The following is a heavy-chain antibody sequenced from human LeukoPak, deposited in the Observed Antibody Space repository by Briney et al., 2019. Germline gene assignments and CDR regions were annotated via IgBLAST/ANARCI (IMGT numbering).Heavy chain of an antibody. J-gene: IGHJ3*02. V-gene: IGHV1-46*01. D-gene: IGHD3-22*01. Sequence: GASVKVSCKASGYTFTSYYMHWVRQAPGQGLEWMGIINPSGGSTSYARKFQGRVTMTRDTSTSTVYMELSSLRSEDTAVYYCARSTMIVVVRGEHAFDIWGQGTMVTVSS. CDR3: ARSTMIVVVRGEHAFDI. CDR2: INPSGGST. CDR1: GYTFTSYY.